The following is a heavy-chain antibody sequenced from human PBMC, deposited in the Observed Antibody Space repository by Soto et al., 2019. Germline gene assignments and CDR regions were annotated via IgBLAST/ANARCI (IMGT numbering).Heavy chain of an antibody. CDR2: ISESGGST. V-gene: IGHV3-23*01. CDR3: ARRVTCSGGSCYPPGFDP. J-gene: IGHJ5*02. Sequence: EEQLLESGGALVQPGGSLRLSCAASGFPFSSYGMTWVRQAAGKGLECVSGISESGGSTYYADSVRGRFTISRDSSKNTLYLQMNSLGADDTAVYYCARRVTCSGGSCYPPGFDPWGQGTLVTVSS. CDR1: GFPFSSYG. D-gene: IGHD2-15*01.